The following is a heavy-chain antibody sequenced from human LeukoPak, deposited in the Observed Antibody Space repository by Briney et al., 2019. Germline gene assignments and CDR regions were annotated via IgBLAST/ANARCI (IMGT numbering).Heavy chain of an antibody. CDR3: ARGNYYDSSGYYSYNWFDP. CDR2: INHSGST. Sequence: SETLSLTCTVSGGSISSYYWSWIRQPPGKGLEWIGEINHSGSTNYNPSPKSRVTISVDTSKNQFSLKLSSVTAADTAVYYCARGNYYDSSGYYSYNWFDPWGQGTLVTVSS. V-gene: IGHV4-34*01. D-gene: IGHD3-22*01. CDR1: GGSISSYY. J-gene: IGHJ5*02.